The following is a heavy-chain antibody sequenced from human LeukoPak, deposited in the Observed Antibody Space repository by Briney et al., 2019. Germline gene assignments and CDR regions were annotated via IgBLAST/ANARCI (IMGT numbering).Heavy chain of an antibody. D-gene: IGHD4-11*01. J-gene: IGHJ4*02. Sequence: PSETLSLTCTVSGYSICSGYYWGWIRQPPGKGLEWIGSIYHSGSTYYNPSLKSRVTISVDTSKNQFSLKLSSVTAADTAVYYCASTGNDYSNYGSDYWGQGTLVTVSS. CDR3: ASTGNDYSNYGSDY. CDR2: IYHSGST. CDR1: GYSICSGYY. V-gene: IGHV4-38-2*02.